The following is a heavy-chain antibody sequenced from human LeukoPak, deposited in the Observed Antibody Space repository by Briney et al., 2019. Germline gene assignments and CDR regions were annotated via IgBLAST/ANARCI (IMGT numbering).Heavy chain of an antibody. CDR3: ARVGPNSGSYSGGLDY. CDR1: GYTFSGYY. Sequence: ASVKVSFKASGYTFSGYYMHWVRQAPGQGLEWMGIINPSGGSTNYAQKFQGRVAMTRDTSTSTVYMELSSLRSEDTAVYYCARVGPNSGSYSGGLDYWGQGTLVTVSS. J-gene: IGHJ4*02. D-gene: IGHD1-26*01. CDR2: INPSGGST. V-gene: IGHV1-46*01.